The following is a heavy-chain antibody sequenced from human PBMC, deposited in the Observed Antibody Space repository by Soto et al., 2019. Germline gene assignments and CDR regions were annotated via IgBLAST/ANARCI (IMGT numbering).Heavy chain of an antibody. J-gene: IGHJ4*02. CDR1: GGSISSGGYS. Sequence: ILSLTXTVFGGSISSGGYSWSSIRQHPGKGLEWFGDLYSSGNTYYNPSIKSRVTILLDTSKNQCSLKLSSVTAADTAVYYFVRDSSGCYLDWGPGTLVTVSS. V-gene: IGHV4-31*02. D-gene: IGHD6-19*01. CDR2: LYSSGNT. CDR3: VRDSSGCYLD.